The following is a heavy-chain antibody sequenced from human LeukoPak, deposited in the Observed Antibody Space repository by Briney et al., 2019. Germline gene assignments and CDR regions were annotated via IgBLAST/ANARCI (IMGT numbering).Heavy chain of an antibody. CDR1: GGSISSGGYY. D-gene: IGHD3-22*01. CDR2: IYYSGST. J-gene: IGHJ4*02. CDR3: ARAKYYYDSSGYLLDY. Sequence: SETLSLTCTVSGGSISSGGYYWSWIRQHPGKGLEWTGYIYYSGSTYYNPSLKSRVTISVDTSKNQFSLKLSSVTAADTAVYYCARAKYYYDSSGYLLDYWGQGTLVTVCS. V-gene: IGHV4-31*03.